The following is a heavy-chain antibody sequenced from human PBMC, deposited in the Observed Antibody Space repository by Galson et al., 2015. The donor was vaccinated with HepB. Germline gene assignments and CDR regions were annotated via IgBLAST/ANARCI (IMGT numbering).Heavy chain of an antibody. J-gene: IGHJ6*02. V-gene: IGHV3-74*01. CDR1: GFTFSSYW. D-gene: IGHD1-26*01. CDR2: INIDGSTT. CDR3: ARDPVVGSAGSYFYYGMDV. Sequence: SLRLSCAASGFTFSSYWMHWVRQAPGKGLVWVSRINIDGSTTSYADSVKGRFTISRDNAKSTLYLQMNSLRAEDTAVYYCARDPVVGSAGSYFYYGMDVWGHGTTVTVSS.